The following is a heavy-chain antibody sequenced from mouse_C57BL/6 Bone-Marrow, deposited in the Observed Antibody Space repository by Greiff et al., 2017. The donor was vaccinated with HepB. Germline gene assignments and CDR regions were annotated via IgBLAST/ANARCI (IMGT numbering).Heavy chain of an antibody. Sequence: QVQLQQPGAELVKPGASVKLSCKASGYTFTSYWMHWVKQRPGRCLEWIGRIDPNSGGTKYNEKFKSKATLTVDKPSSTAYMQLSSLTSEDSAVYYCAMEYDYDAMDYWGQGTSVTVSS. CDR3: AMEYDYDAMDY. D-gene: IGHD2-10*02. CDR2: IDPNSGGT. V-gene: IGHV1-72*01. J-gene: IGHJ4*01. CDR1: GYTFTSYW.